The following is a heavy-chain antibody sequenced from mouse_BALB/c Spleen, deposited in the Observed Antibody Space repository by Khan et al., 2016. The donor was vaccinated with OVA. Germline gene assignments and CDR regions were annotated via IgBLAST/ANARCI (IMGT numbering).Heavy chain of an antibody. CDR1: GYSITSDYA. CDR2: ISYSGRT. J-gene: IGHJ2*01. Sequence: EVQLQESGPGLVKPSQSLSLTCTVTGYSITSDYAWNWIRQFPGNKLEWMGYISYSGRTSYNQSLKSRISITRDTSKNQFFLQLNSVTTEDTATYYSARSVTITTVVATDFDYWGQGTTLTVSS. D-gene: IGHD1-1*01. V-gene: IGHV3-2*02. CDR3: ARSVTITTVVATDFDY.